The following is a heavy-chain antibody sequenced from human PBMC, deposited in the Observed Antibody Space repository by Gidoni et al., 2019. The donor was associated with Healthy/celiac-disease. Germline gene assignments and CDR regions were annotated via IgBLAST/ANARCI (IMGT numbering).Heavy chain of an antibody. CDR3: ARDLDYSNGGGFDY. CDR1: GFTFDDYG. V-gene: IGHV3-20*04. J-gene: IGHJ4*02. CDR2: INWNGGST. D-gene: IGHD4-4*01. Sequence: LRLSCAASGFTFDDYGMSWVRQAPGKGLEWVSGINWNGGSTGYADSVKGRFTISRDNAKNSLYLQMNSLRAEDTALYYCARDLDYSNGGGFDYWGQGTLVTVSS.